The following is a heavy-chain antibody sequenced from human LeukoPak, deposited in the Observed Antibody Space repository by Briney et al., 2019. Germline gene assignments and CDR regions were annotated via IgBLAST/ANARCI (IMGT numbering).Heavy chain of an antibody. V-gene: IGHV4-30-2*01. CDR1: GGSISSGGYY. Sequence: PSQTLSLTCTVSGGSISSGGYYWSWIRQPPGKGLEWIGEINHSGSTNYNPSLKSRVTISVDTSKNQFSLKLSSVTAADTAVYYCARGGVRYFDWLPFDYWGQGTLVTVSS. J-gene: IGHJ4*02. CDR2: INHSGST. D-gene: IGHD3-9*01. CDR3: ARGGVRYFDWLPFDY.